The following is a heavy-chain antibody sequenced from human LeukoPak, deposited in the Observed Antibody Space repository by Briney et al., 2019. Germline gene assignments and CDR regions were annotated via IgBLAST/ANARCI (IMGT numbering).Heavy chain of an antibody. CDR1: GGSLSGYY. Sequence: MASETLSPTCAVYGGSLSGYYWNWIRQPPGKGPEWIGDINHSGYTNYIPSLKSRVTISVDTSKNIFSLKLSSVTAADTAVYYCARALGDPWGQGTLVTVSS. CDR3: ARALGDP. J-gene: IGHJ5*02. D-gene: IGHD3-16*02. CDR2: INHSGYT. V-gene: IGHV4-34*01.